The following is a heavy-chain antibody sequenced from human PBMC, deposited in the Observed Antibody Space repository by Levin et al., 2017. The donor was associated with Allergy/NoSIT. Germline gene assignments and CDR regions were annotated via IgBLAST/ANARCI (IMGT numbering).Heavy chain of an antibody. Sequence: ASVKVSCKASGYSFTNYGISWVRQAPGQGLEWMGWISGYNGNTHYAQKVQGRVTMTMDTSTTTAYMELGSLTSDDTAVYYCARDRITILGGDYWGQGTLVTVSS. J-gene: IGHJ4*02. CDR2: ISGYNGNT. CDR1: GYSFTNYG. CDR3: ARDRITILGGDY. D-gene: IGHD3-9*01. V-gene: IGHV1-18*01.